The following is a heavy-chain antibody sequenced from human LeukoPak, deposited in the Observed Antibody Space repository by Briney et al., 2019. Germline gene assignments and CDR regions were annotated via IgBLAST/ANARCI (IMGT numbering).Heavy chain of an antibody. J-gene: IGHJ6*03. D-gene: IGHD5-24*01. CDR2: IIPIFGTA. V-gene: IGHV1-69*05. Sequence: GSSVKVSCKASGGTFSSYAISWVRQAPGQGLEWMGRIIPIFGTANYAQKFQGRVTITTDESTSTAYMELSSLRSEDTAVYYCARSKRERRRPPDKYYYYMDVWGKGTTVTVSS. CDR1: GGTFSSYA. CDR3: ARSKRERRRPPDKYYYYMDV.